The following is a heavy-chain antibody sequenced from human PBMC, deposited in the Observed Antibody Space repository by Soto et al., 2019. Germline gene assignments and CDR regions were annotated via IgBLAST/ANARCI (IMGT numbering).Heavy chain of an antibody. CDR2: ISHSGIT. Sequence: PSETLSLTGAVSGGSITSANWWTWVCQPPGGGLEWIGEISHSGITNYKASLKSRVTMSVDKTKNDVSLKLTSVTAADTAVYYCARVLRGWFDPWGQGTPVTVSS. V-gene: IGHV4-4*02. CDR1: GGSITSANW. J-gene: IGHJ5*02. CDR3: ARVLRGWFDP.